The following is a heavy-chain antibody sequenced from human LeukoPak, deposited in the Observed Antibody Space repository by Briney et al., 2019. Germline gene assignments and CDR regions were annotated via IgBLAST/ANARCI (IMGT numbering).Heavy chain of an antibody. J-gene: IGHJ4*02. CDR3: ARPLVYGDCVFDY. CDR2: ISSSGSTI. Sequence: PGGSLRLSCAASGFTFSSYEMNWVRQAPGKGLEWVSYISSSGSTIYYADSVKGRFTISRDNAKNSLYLQMNSLRAEDTAVYYCARPLVYGDCVFDYWGQGTLVTVSS. D-gene: IGHD4-17*01. V-gene: IGHV3-48*03. CDR1: GFTFSSYE.